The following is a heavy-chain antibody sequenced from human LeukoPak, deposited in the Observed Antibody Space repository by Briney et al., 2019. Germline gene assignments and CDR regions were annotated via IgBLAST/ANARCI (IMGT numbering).Heavy chain of an antibody. CDR2: ISAYNGNT. CDR3: ARRCSGGSCYSAHYYYGMDV. V-gene: IGHV1-18*01. Sequence: GASVKVSCKASGYTFTSYGISWVRQAPGQGLEWMGWISAYNGNTNYAQELQGRATMTTDTSTSTAYMELRSLRSDDTAVYYCARRCSGGSCYSAHYYYGMDVWGQGTTVTVSS. CDR1: GYTFTSYG. D-gene: IGHD2-15*01. J-gene: IGHJ6*02.